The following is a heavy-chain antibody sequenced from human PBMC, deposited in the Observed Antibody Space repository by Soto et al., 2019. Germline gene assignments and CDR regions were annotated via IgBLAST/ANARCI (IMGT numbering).Heavy chain of an antibody. Sequence: QVQLVQSGAEVKKPGASVKVSCKASGYTFTSYGISWVRQAPGQGLEGMGWISAYNGNTNYAQKLQGRVTMTTDTSTSTACMELRRPRSDETAVYCCASSVSSNVTHFGSWGPGTLVTVSS. V-gene: IGHV1-18*01. J-gene: IGHJ4*02. D-gene: IGHD2-2*01. CDR1: GYTFTSYG. CDR2: ISAYNGNT. CDR3: ASSVSSNVTHFGS.